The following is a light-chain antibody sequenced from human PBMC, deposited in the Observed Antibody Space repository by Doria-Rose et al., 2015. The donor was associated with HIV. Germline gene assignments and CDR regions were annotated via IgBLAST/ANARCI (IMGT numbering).Light chain of an antibody. CDR3: QQYYDTPS. J-gene: IGKJ3*01. CDR2: WAS. CDR1: QSLLYTSKNY. Sequence: DIRLTQSPESLGMSLGERATLNCKSNQSLLYTSKNYLAWYQQKPGQPPKLLIYWASTRHSGVPARFSGSGSGTDYTLTISSLEAEGVAVYDCQQYYDTPSFGPGTTVDIK. V-gene: IGKV4-1*01.